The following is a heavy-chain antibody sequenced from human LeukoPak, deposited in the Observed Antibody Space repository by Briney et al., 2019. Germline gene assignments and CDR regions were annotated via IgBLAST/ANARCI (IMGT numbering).Heavy chain of an antibody. CDR2: INHSGST. Sequence: PSETLSLTCAVYGRSFSGYHWTWIRQPPGKGPEWIGEINHSGSTNYNPSLKSRVAMSVATSKNQFSLKFSFVTAADTAVYYCATGHFYYDSSGSHVYFDYWGQGTLVTISS. V-gene: IGHV4-34*01. CDR3: ATGHFYYDSSGSHVYFDY. J-gene: IGHJ4*02. D-gene: IGHD3-22*01. CDR1: GRSFSGYH.